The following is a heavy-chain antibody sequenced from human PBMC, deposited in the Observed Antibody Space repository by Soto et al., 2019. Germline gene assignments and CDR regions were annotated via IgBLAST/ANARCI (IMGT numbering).Heavy chain of an antibody. V-gene: IGHV3-30*04. CDR1: GFTFSTYT. Sequence: QVHLVESGGGVVQPGRSLRLSCAASGFTFSTYTMHWVRQAPGKGLEWVADISYNGKYEYYAESVKGRFTISRDNSKSTLYLQMNSLTPEDTAVYYCATTPGGAAYWGQGTLVTVSS. CDR2: ISYNGKYE. J-gene: IGHJ4*02. D-gene: IGHD2-15*01. CDR3: ATTPGGAAY.